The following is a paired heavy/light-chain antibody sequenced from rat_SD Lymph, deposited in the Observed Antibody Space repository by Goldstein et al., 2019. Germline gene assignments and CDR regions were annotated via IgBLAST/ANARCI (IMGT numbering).Heavy chain of an antibody. CDR2: ISYDGSST. V-gene: IGHV5-29*01. CDR3: ASPQIYVYYGLLLQAYWFAY. CDR1: GFTFSNYG. Sequence: EVQLVESGGGLVQPGRSLKLSCAASGFTFSNYGMAWVRQAPTKGLEWVATISYDGSSTYYRDSVKGRFTISRDNAKSTLYLQMDSLRSEDTATYYCASPQIYVYYGLLLQAYWFAYWGQGTLVTVSS. J-gene: IGHJ3*01. D-gene: IGHD1-6*01.
Light chain of an antibody. CDR2: NAN. CDR1: EDIYSD. J-gene: IGKJ5*01. V-gene: IGKV12S32*01. Sequence: DIRMTQSPASLSASLGETVNIECLASEDIYSDLAWYQQKPGKSPQLLIYNANSLQNGVPSRFSGSGSGTQYSLKINSLQSEDVATYFCQQYNNYPLTFGSGTKLEIK. CDR3: QQYNNYPLT.